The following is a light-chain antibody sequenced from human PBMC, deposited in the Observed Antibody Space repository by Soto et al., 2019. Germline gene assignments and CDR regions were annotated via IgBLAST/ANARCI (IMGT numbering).Light chain of an antibody. CDR1: QGINSY. V-gene: IGKV1-9*01. CDR3: QQLHGYPIT. CDR2: AAS. Sequence: DIQLTQSPSFLSASVGDRVTVTCRASQGINSYLAWYQQKPGKATKLLIYAASNFQSGVPSRFSGSGSGTHFTLTISSLQPEEFATYYCQQLHGYPITVGQGTRLEIK. J-gene: IGKJ5*01.